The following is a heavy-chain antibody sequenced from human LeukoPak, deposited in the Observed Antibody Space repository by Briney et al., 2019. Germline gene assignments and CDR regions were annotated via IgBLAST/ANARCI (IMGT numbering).Heavy chain of an antibody. CDR2: ISGSGGST. J-gene: IGHJ4*02. V-gene: IGHV3-23*01. Sequence: GGSLRLSCAASGFTFSSYAMSWVRQSSGKGLEWVSVISGSGGSTYYADSVKGRFTISRDNSKNTLYLQMNSLGAEDTAVYYCAKRRVAVAGDFDYWGQGTLVTVSS. CDR1: GFTFSSYA. CDR3: AKRRVAVAGDFDY. D-gene: IGHD6-19*01.